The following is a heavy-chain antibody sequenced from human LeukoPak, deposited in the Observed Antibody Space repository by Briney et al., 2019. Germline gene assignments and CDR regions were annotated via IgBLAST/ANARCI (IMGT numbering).Heavy chain of an antibody. CDR2: INHSGST. J-gene: IGHJ2*01. Sequence: SETLSLTCAVYGGSFSGYYWSWIRQPPGKGLEWIGEINHSGSTNYNPSLKSRVTISVDTSKNQLSLKLSSVTAADTAAYYCARVRRVYWYFDLWGRGTLVTVSS. V-gene: IGHV4-34*01. CDR1: GGSFSGYY. CDR3: ARVRRVYWYFDL. D-gene: IGHD3-10*01.